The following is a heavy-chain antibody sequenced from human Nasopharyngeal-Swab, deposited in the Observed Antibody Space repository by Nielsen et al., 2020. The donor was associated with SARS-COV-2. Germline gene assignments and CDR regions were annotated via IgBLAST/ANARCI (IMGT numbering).Heavy chain of an antibody. D-gene: IGHD1-1*01. CDR1: GFTFNMYW. CDR2: INSDGSSA. V-gene: IGHV3-74*01. CDR3: ARGYALYFDY. J-gene: IGHJ4*02. Sequence: GESLKISCTASGFTFNMYWMHWVRQAPGKGLLWVARINSDGSSASYADSVKGRFTISRDNAKNTLYLQMNSLGAEDTAVYYCARGYALYFDYWGQGGLVTVSS.